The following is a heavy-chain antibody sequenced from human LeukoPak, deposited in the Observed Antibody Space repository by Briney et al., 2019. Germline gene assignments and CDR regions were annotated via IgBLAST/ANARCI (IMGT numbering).Heavy chain of an antibody. J-gene: IGHJ4*02. CDR2: INHSGST. D-gene: IGHD3-3*01. Sequence: SETLSLTCAVYGGSSSGYYWSWIRQPPGKGLEWIGEINHSGSTNYNPSLKSRVTISVDTSKNQFSLKLSSVTAADTAVYYCARGGLVFGVVIDYWGQGTLVTVSS. CDR3: ARGGLVFGVVIDY. CDR1: GGSSSGYY. V-gene: IGHV4-34*01.